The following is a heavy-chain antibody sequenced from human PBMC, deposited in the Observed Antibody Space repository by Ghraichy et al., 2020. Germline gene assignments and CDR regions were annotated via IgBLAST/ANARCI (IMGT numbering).Heavy chain of an antibody. J-gene: IGHJ2*01. D-gene: IGHD4-11*01. V-gene: IGHV3-30-3*01. CDR1: GFTFNLFG. CDR2: ISYDGSKR. CDR3: ARVLGHQDYYYDL. Sequence: GGSLRLSCAASGFTFNLFGLHWVRQAPGKGLEWLGAISYDGSKRKYSDSLKDRFTISRDQSKNTVFLQMNGLRPEDTATYYCARVLGHQDYYYDLWGRGTKVTVSS.